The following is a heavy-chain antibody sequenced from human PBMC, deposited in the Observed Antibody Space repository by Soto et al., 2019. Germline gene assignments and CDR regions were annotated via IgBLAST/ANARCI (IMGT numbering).Heavy chain of an antibody. Sequence: EVQLVESGGGLVQPGRSLRLSCEASGLTFEDYAMHWIRQAPGKGLEWVAGINWNSGSTGYADSVKGQFTISRDNVNNSLHLEMSTLKAEDTAMYYCARGRGALTVISNWFDPWGQGTLVTVSS. V-gene: IGHV3-9*01. CDR2: INWNSGST. CDR1: GLTFEDYA. J-gene: IGHJ5*02. CDR3: ARGRGALTVISNWFDP. D-gene: IGHD2-21*01.